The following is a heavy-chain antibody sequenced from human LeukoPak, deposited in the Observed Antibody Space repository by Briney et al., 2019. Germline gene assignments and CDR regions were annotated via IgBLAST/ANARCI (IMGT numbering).Heavy chain of an antibody. Sequence: GASVKVSCKASGYTFTSYDINWVRQATGQGLEWMGWMNPNSGNTGYAQKFQGRVTMTRNTSISTAYMELSSLRSEDTAVYYCARSRGLAASRRVYCSGGSCYSIGYWGQGTLVTVSS. CDR2: MNPNSGNT. V-gene: IGHV1-8*01. CDR3: ARSRGLAASRRVYCSGGSCYSIGY. CDR1: GYTFTSYD. J-gene: IGHJ4*02. D-gene: IGHD2-15*01.